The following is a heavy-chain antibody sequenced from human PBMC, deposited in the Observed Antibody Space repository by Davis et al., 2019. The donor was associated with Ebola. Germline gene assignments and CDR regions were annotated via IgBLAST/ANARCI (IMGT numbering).Heavy chain of an antibody. CDR2: INPGGGST. CDR3: ARWLNYYHGMDV. J-gene: IGHJ6*04. D-gene: IGHD3-16*01. CDR1: GYTFTSYY. Sequence: AASVKVSCKASGYTFTSYYMHWVRQAPGQGLEWMGIINPGGGSTTYAQNFQGRVTMTRDTSTSTVYMELSSLTSEGTAVYYCARWLNYYHGMDVWGKGTTVTVSS. V-gene: IGHV1-46*01.